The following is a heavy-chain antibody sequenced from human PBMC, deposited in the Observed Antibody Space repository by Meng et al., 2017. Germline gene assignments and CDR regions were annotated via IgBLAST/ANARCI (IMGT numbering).Heavy chain of an antibody. J-gene: IGHJ5*02. Sequence: QLQHNQLGEVLLRPLKTLALPCVVYVGSFRGYYWSWIRQPLRKGLEWIGEINHSGSTNYNPSLKSRVTISVDTSKTQFSLKLSSVTAADTAVYYCARKFTMVRGIYNWFDPWGQGTLVTVSS. CDR2: INHSGST. D-gene: IGHD3-10*01. V-gene: IGHV4-34*01. CDR3: ARKFTMVRGIYNWFDP. CDR1: VGSFRGYY.